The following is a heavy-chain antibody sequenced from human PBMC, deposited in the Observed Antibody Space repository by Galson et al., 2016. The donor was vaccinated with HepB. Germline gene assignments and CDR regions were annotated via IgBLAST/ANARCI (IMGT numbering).Heavy chain of an antibody. V-gene: IGHV4-61*02. D-gene: IGHD5-18*01. J-gene: IGHJ4*02. Sequence: TLSLTCTVSGGSISSGSYYWSWIRQPAGKGLEWIGRIYTSGSTKYNPSLKSRVTISVDTSKNQFSLKLSSVTAADTAVYYCARDRVDTAMDAFDYWGQGTLVTVSS. CDR1: GGSISSGSYY. CDR2: IYTSGST. CDR3: ARDRVDTAMDAFDY.